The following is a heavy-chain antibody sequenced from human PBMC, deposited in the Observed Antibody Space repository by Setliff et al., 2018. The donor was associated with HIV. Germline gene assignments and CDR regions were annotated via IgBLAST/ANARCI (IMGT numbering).Heavy chain of an antibody. CDR1: GGSISSYY. V-gene: IGHV4-59*01. J-gene: IGHJ6*02. CDR3: ARVSDSSGWYGNYYYYYGMDV. Sequence: PSETLSLTCTGSGGSISSYYWSWIRQPPGKGLEWIGYIYYSGSTNYNPSLKSRVTISVDTSKNQLSLKLSSVTAADTAVYYCARVSDSSGWYGNYYYYYGMDVWGQGTTVTVS. CDR2: IYYSGST. D-gene: IGHD6-19*01.